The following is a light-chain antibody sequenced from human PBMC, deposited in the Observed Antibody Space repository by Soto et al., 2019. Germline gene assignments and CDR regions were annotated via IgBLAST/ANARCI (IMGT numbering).Light chain of an antibody. CDR1: SSDVGGYNY. J-gene: IGLJ1*01. V-gene: IGLV2-14*01. Sequence: QSVLTQPASVSGSPGQSITISCTGTSSDVGGYNYVSWYQQHPGKAPQLMIYEVSNRPSGVSNRFYGSKYGNTASLTISGLQADDEADYHCSSYTSRSTRVFGSGTKVTV. CDR2: EVS. CDR3: SSYTSRSTRV.